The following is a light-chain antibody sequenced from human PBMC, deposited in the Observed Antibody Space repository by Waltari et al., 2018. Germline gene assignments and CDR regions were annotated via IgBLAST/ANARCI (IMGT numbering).Light chain of an antibody. CDR2: AVT. CDR3: SSYAGNYIYV. CDR1: SGDIGTYDH. Sequence: QSPLTQPPSASGSPGQSVPISCTGTSGDIGTYDHVSWYQQHPGKAPKVIVYAVTKRPSGVPDRFSGSKSGDTAFLTVSGLQAEDEADYYCSSYAGNYIYVFGTGTEVTVL. V-gene: IGLV2-8*01. J-gene: IGLJ1*01.